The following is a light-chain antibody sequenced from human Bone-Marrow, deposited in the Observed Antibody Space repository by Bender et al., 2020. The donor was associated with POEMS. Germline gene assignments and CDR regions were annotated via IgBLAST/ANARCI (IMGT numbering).Light chain of an antibody. CDR1: SSNIGAHA. Sequence: QSVLTQPPSASGTPGQRVTISCSGGSSNIGAHAVNWYQHLPGTAPKLLIYSSHRRPSEVPDRFSGSRSGTSASLAISGLQSEDEADYYCISYAGSRYVFGTGTKVTVL. J-gene: IGLJ1*01. CDR3: ISYAGSRYV. V-gene: IGLV1-44*01. CDR2: SSH.